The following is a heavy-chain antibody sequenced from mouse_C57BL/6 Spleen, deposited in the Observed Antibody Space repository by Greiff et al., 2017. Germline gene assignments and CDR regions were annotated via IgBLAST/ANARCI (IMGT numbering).Heavy chain of an antibody. Sequence: QVQLQQPGTELVKPGASVKLSCKASGYTFTSYWMHWVKHRPIQGLEWIGNIDPSDSETHYNQKFKDKATLTVDKSSSTAYMQLSSLTSEDSAVYYCARSGDGNYKVYFDYWGQGTTLTVSS. V-gene: IGHV1-52*01. D-gene: IGHD2-1*01. CDR2: IDPSDSET. CDR3: ARSGDGNYKVYFDY. CDR1: GYTFTSYW. J-gene: IGHJ2*01.